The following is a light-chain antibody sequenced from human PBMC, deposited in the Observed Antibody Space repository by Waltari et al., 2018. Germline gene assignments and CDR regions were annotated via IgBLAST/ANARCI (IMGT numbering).Light chain of an antibody. CDR3: CSYLGSNTWV. J-gene: IGLJ2*01. V-gene: IGLV2-23*01. CDR1: SSGVGNYDL. Sequence: QSALTQPASVSGSPGQSITISCTGTSSGVGNYDLVPWYPHHPGRAPNLIIYGAKERPSGVSNRFSGSKSGIAASLTISGLQAEDEADYYCCSYLGSNTWVFGGGTKLTVL. CDR2: GAK.